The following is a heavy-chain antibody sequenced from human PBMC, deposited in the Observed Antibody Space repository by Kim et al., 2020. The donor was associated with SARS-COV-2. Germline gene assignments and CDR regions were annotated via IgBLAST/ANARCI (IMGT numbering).Heavy chain of an antibody. CDR1: GFTFSSYW. CDR3: ARDQWNSHDILTGSTNYYYYGMDV. Sequence: GGSLRLSCAASGFTFSSYWMSWVRQAPGKGLEWVANIKQDGSEKYYVDSVKGRFTISRDNAKNSLYLQMNSLRAEDTAVYYCARDQWNSHDILTGSTNYYYYGMDVWGQGTTVTVSS. J-gene: IGHJ6*02. CDR2: IKQDGSEK. D-gene: IGHD3-9*01. V-gene: IGHV3-7*01.